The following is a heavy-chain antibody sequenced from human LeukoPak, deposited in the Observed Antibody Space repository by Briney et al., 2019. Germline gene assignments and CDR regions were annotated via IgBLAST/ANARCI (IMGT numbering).Heavy chain of an antibody. J-gene: IGHJ6*02. D-gene: IGHD2-8*01. CDR3: ASGYCTNGVCYRHHRPYGMDV. CDR2: INHSGST. V-gene: IGHV4-34*01. Sequence: SETLSLTCAVYGGSFSGYYWSWIRQPPGKGLEWIGEINHSGSTNYNPSLESRVTISVDTSKNQFSLKLSSVTAADTAVYYCASGYCTNGVCYRHHRPYGMDVWGQGTTVTVSS. CDR1: GGSFSGYY.